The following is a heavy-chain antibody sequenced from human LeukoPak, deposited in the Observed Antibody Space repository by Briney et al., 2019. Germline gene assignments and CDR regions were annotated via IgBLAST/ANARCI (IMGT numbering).Heavy chain of an antibody. V-gene: IGHV1-46*01. J-gene: IGHJ4*02. D-gene: IGHD4-11*01. Sequence: GASVKVSCKASGYTFTSYYIHWVRQAAGQVLEWMGIINPSGRGTTYAQKFPGRVTMTRDPSTATVYMELSRLRSEDTAVYYCARGTTVTTWTSFDYWGQGTLVTVSS. CDR3: ARGTTVTTWTSFDY. CDR1: GYTFTSYY. CDR2: INPSGRGT.